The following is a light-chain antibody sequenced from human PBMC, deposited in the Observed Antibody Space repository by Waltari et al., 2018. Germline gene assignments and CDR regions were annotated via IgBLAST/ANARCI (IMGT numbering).Light chain of an antibody. V-gene: IGKV3-15*01. Sequence: EIVMTQSPATLSVSPGERANISCRASQSVSSNFAWYQQKPGQAPRLLIYDASTRATGIPARFSGSGSGTESTLTISSLQSEDFAVYYCQHYDNWPVTFGQGTRLEIK. J-gene: IGKJ5*01. CDR3: QHYDNWPVT. CDR1: QSVSSN. CDR2: DAS.